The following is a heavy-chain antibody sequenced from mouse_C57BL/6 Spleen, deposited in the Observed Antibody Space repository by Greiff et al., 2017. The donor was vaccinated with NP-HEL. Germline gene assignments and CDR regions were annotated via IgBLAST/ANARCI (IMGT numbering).Heavy chain of an antibody. Sequence: VQLQQPGAELVKPGASVKLSCKASGYTFTSCWMHWVKQRPGRGLEWIGRIDPNSGGTKYNEKFKSKATLTVDKPSSTAYMQLSSLTSEDSAVYYCARSPLYYDYDGGYYFDYWGQGTTLTVSS. D-gene: IGHD2-4*01. CDR2: IDPNSGGT. V-gene: IGHV1-72*01. CDR1: GYTFTSCW. J-gene: IGHJ2*01. CDR3: ARSPLYYDYDGGYYFDY.